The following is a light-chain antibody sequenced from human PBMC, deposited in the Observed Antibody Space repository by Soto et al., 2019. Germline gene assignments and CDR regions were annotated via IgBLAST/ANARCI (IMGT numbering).Light chain of an antibody. CDR2: AAS. J-gene: IGKJ1*01. V-gene: IGKV3-15*01. CDR3: HLHHRRPAP. Sequence: ATLWVSVEISAALACRASQSLSFNLAWYQQKPGQAPRLLIYAASTRATGIPARFSGSGSGTELTSITTCLLTQYSALHFFHLHHRRPAPFGQGT. CDR1: QSLSFN.